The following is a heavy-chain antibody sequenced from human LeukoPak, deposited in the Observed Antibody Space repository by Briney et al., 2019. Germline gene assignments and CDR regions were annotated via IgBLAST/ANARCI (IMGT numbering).Heavy chain of an antibody. D-gene: IGHD1-1*01. V-gene: IGHV4-38-2*02. CDR1: GFSISSGYY. CDR3: ARVSWFPGTSYYYMDV. Sequence: SETLSLTCTVSGFSISSGYYWGWIRQPPGKGLEWIGRIYRSGNTYYKSSLKSRVTISVDTSKNQFSLKLSSVTAADTAVYYCARVSWFPGTSYYYMDVWGKGTTVTVSS. J-gene: IGHJ6*03. CDR2: IYRSGNT.